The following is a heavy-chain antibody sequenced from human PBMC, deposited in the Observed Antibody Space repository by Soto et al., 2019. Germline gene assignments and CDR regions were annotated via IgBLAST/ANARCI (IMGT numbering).Heavy chain of an antibody. CDR2: IIPILDIA. CDR1: GGIFNNYI. CDR3: ATGFLGYCSRTTCYGEYVQP. V-gene: IGHV1-69*02. D-gene: IGHD2-2*01. Sequence: QVQLVQSGAEVKKPGSSVKVSCKASGGIFNNYIIAWVRQAPGQGLEWMGRIIPILDIANYAQKFQGRITITADKSTSTAYMELNSLRSEDTAVYYCATGFLGYCSRTTCYGEYVQPWGQGTLVTVSS. J-gene: IGHJ1*01.